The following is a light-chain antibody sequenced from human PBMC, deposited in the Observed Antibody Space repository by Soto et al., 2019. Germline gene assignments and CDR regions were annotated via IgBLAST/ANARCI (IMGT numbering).Light chain of an antibody. Sequence: DIQMTQAPSSLSASVGDRVTITCRASQSIYSSLNWYHQKPGKAPKLLIYAAFNLQSGVPSRFSGSGSGTDFTLSISSLQPEDVATYYCQQSYSAPYTFGQETKLEI. J-gene: IGKJ2*01. CDR2: AAF. V-gene: IGKV1-39*01. CDR3: QQSYSAPYT. CDR1: QSIYSS.